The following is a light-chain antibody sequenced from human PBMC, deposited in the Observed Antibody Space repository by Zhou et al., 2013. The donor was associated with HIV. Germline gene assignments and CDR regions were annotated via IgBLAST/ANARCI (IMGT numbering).Light chain of an antibody. Sequence: DIQMTQSPSSLSASVGDRVTITCRASQSISNYLNWYQQRPGKAPKVLIYGASSLQSGVPSRFSGSGAGTDFTLTISSLQPEDFATYYCQQSFDTPRTFGQGTKVEIK. CDR2: GAS. CDR3: QQSFDTPRT. V-gene: IGKV1-39*01. J-gene: IGKJ1*01. CDR1: QSISNY.